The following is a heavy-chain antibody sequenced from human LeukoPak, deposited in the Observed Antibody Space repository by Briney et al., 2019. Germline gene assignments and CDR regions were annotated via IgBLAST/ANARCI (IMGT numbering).Heavy chain of an antibody. D-gene: IGHD2-2*01. V-gene: IGHV1-2*06. CDR2: INPNSGGT. Sequence: ASVKVSCKASGYTFTGYYVHWVRQAPGQGLEWMGRINPNSGGTNYAQKFQGRVIMTRDTSISTAYMELSRLRSDDTAVYYCARYQKYCSSTSCDDYWGQGTLVTVSS. CDR1: GYTFTGYY. J-gene: IGHJ4*02. CDR3: ARYQKYCSSTSCDDY.